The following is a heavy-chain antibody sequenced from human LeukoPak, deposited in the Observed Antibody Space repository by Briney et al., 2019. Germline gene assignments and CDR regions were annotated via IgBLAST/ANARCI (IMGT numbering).Heavy chain of an antibody. D-gene: IGHD3-10*01. V-gene: IGHV3-23*01. CDR3: AKDRGSGSPGYYYYDMDV. CDR1: GFTFSSYA. Sequence: PGGSLRLSCAASGFTFSSYAMSWVRQAPGKGLEWVSAISGSGGSTYYADSVKGRFTISRDNSKNTLYLQMNSLRAEDTAVYYCAKDRGSGSPGYYYYDMDVWGKGTTVTVSS. CDR2: ISGSGGST. J-gene: IGHJ6*04.